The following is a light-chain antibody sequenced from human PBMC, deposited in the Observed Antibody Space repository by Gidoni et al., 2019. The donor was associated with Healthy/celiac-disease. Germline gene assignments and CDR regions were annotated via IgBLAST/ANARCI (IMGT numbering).Light chain of an antibody. CDR3: QQSYSTPWT. CDR1: QSISSY. J-gene: IGKJ1*01. Sequence: DIQITQSPSSLSASVGDRVTITCRASQSISSYLNWYQQKPGKAPKLLIYAASSLQSGVPSRFSGSGSGTDFTLTISSRQPEDFATYYCQQSYSTPWTFGQGTKVEIK. V-gene: IGKV1-39*01. CDR2: AAS.